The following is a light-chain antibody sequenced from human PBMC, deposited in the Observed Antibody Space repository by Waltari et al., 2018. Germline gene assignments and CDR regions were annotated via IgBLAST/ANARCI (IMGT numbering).Light chain of an antibody. Sequence: QSALTQPASVSGSPGQSITLPFTETSSDVGNYNSVAWYKHHPGKAPKLMIYEGNKRPAGVSDRFSGSKSGNRASLTISGLQAEDEADYYCCSYASSSGYVFGTGTEVTVL. CDR1: SSDVGNYNS. CDR2: EGN. J-gene: IGLJ1*01. CDR3: CSYASSSGYV. V-gene: IGLV2-23*01.